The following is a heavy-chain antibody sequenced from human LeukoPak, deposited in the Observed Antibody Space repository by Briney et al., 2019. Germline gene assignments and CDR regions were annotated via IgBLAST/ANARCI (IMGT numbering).Heavy chain of an antibody. Sequence: SVKVSCKASGGTFSRYAISCVRQAPGQGLEWMGGIIPIFGTANYAQKFQGRVTITADESTSTAYMELSSLRSEDTAVYYCARGLRGYESYYYYYGMDVWGKGTTVTVSS. D-gene: IGHD5-12*01. CDR3: ARGLRGYESYYYYYGMDV. CDR2: IIPIFGTA. J-gene: IGHJ6*04. CDR1: GGTFSRYA. V-gene: IGHV1-69*13.